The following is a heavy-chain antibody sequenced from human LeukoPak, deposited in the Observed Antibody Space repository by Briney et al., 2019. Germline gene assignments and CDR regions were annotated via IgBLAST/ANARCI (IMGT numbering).Heavy chain of an antibody. CDR2: ISGSGGST. D-gene: IGHD5-12*01. V-gene: IGHV3-23*01. CDR3: AKARVYSGYDWGVFDY. J-gene: IGHJ4*02. Sequence: PGGSLRLSCAASGFTFSSYAMSWVRQAPGKGLEWVSAISGSGGSTYYADSVKGRFTISRDNSKNTLYLQMNSLRAEDTAVYYCAKARVYSGYDWGVFDYWGQGTLVTVSS. CDR1: GFTFSSYA.